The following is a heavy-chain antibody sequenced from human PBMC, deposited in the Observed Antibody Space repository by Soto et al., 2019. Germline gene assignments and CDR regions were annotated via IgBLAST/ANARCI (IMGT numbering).Heavy chain of an antibody. CDR2: ISAYTDNT. J-gene: IGHJ6*02. CDR1: GYPFTTSG. V-gene: IGHV1-18*04. Sequence: ASVKVSCKASGYPFTTSGITWVRQAPGQGLEWLGWISAYTDNTNYAQTLQGRVTLTTDTSTSTAYMERRSLRSDDTAVYSCAREIWNFDYYSGMDVWGQGTTITVSS. CDR3: AREIWNFDYYSGMDV. D-gene: IGHD1-7*01.